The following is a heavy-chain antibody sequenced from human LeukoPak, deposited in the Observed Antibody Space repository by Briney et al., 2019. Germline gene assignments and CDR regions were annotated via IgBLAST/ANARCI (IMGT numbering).Heavy chain of an antibody. CDR3: AKGKSLPHYYYYGMDV. J-gene: IGHJ6*02. CDR2: IGGSGDNT. Sequence: PGGSLRLSCAASGFTLSTCAMNWVRQAPGKGLEWVSVIGGSGDNTYYADSVRGRFTISRDNYKNALYPQINSLTAEDTAIYYCAKGKSLPHYYYYGMDVWGQGTTVTASS. V-gene: IGHV3-23*01. CDR1: GFTLSTCA.